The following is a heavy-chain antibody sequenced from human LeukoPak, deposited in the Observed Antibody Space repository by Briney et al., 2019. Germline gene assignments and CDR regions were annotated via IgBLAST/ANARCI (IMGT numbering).Heavy chain of an antibody. J-gene: IGHJ4*02. D-gene: IGHD2-2*01. CDR3: AREIAAAFAI. CDR2: VFYSGST. V-gene: IGHV4-59*11. CDR1: DASINGHY. Sequence: PSETLSLTCTVSDASINGHYWSWIRQAPGNGLEWIGYVFYSGSTNYNPSFTSRVTISLDTSKNPVSLRLISVTAADTAVYYCAREIAAAFAIWGQGTLVTVSS.